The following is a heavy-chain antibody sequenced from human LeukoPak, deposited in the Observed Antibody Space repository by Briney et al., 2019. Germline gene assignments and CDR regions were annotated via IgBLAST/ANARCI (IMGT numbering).Heavy chain of an antibody. CDR3: ARFMAF. V-gene: IGHV4-38-2*02. J-gene: IGHJ4*02. CDR1: GYSISSGYY. CDR2: ILYTGST. D-gene: IGHD5-24*01. Sequence: SETLSLTCTVSGYSISSGYYWGWIRQPPGKGLEWIGNILYTGSTNYNPSLKSRVSISRDTSKNQYSLKLNSVTAADTAVYYCARFMAFWGQGVLVTVSS.